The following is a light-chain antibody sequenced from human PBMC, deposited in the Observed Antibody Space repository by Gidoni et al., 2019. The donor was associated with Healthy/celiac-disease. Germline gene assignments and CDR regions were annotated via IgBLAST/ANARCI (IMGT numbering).Light chain of an antibody. Sequence: DIQMTQSPSSLSASVGDRVTITCRESQSISSYLNWYQQKPGKAPKLLIYAASSLQSGVPSRFSGSGSGTDFTITISSLQPEDFATYYCQQSYSTPPYPFGQGTKLEIK. CDR3: QQSYSTPPYP. CDR2: AAS. J-gene: IGKJ2*01. CDR1: QSISSY. V-gene: IGKV1-39*01.